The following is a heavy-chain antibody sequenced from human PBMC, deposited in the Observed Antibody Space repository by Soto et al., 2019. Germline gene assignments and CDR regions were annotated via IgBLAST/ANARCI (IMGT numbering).Heavy chain of an antibody. CDR2: VHYSGRA. V-gene: IGHV4-59*01. J-gene: IGHJ4*02. CDR3: ARISNDYGGNGAFDY. D-gene: IGHD4-17*01. Sequence: SETLSLTCTGSGGSISNYYWIWIRQPPGKGLDWIGYVHYSGRATYNPSFKSRVSISVDTSKNQFSVNMSSVTAADTAVYYCARISNDYGGNGAFDYWGQGTLVTVSS. CDR1: GGSISNYY.